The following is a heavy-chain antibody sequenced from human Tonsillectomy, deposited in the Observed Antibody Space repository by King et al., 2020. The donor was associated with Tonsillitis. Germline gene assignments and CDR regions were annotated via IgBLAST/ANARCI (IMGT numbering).Heavy chain of an antibody. CDR1: GYTFTNYE. V-gene: IGHV1-8*01. CDR3: ARANYGDYVSWYFDL. J-gene: IGHJ2*01. D-gene: IGHD4-17*01. CDR2: MDPNSGNT. Sequence: VQLVQSGAEVKKPGASVRVACKASGYTFTNYEINWVRQATGQGLEWMGWMDPNSGNTGYAQKFQGRVTMTRNTSIRTAYMELTSLRSEDTAVYYCARANYGDYVSWYFDLWGRGTLVTVSS.